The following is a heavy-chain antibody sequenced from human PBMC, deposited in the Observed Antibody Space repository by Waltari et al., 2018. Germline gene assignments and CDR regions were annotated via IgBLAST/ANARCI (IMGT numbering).Heavy chain of an antibody. Sequence: EVQLVQSGAEVKKPGESLKISCKGSGYSFTSYWIGWVRQMPGKGLEWMGFSKPGNYDTRYGPSVQGQVTISADKSSGTAYLQWSSLKASDTAMYYCARPNIAAAGIGAFDIWGQGTMVTVSS. CDR3: ARPNIAAAGIGAFDI. CDR2: SKPGNYDT. V-gene: IGHV5-51*03. D-gene: IGHD6-13*01. J-gene: IGHJ3*02. CDR1: GYSFTSYW.